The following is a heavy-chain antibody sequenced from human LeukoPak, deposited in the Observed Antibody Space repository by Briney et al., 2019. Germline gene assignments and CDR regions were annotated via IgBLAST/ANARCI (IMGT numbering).Heavy chain of an antibody. D-gene: IGHD4-17*01. CDR3: ARTTWDYVHYYGMDV. V-gene: IGHV4-34*01. Sequence: SETLSLTCAVYGGSFSGYYWSWIRQPPGKGLEWIGEINRSGGTNYNPSLKSRATMSVDTSKNQFSLKLSSVTAADTAVYYCARTTWDYVHYYGMDVWGQGTTVTVSS. CDR2: INRSGGT. CDR1: GGSFSGYY. J-gene: IGHJ6*02.